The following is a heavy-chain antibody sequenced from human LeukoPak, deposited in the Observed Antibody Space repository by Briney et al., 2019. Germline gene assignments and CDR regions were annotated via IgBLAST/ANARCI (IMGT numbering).Heavy chain of an antibody. CDR1: GFTVSSNY. V-gene: IGHV3-53*01. J-gene: IGHJ3*02. CDR2: MYSGGTT. Sequence: TGGSLRLSCAASGFTVSSNYMNWVRQAPGKGLEWVSIMYSGGTTYYADSVKGRFTISRDDSKNTLYLQMNSLRAEDTAIYYCASSRGAFDIWGQGTMVTVSS. CDR3: ASSRGAFDI. D-gene: IGHD3-10*01.